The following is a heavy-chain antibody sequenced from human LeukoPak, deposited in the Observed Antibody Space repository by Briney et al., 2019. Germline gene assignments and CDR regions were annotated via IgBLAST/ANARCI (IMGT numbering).Heavy chain of an antibody. J-gene: IGHJ5*02. CDR3: ARGAGYSSGWYFPTVDWFDP. Sequence: GESLKISCKGSGYSFTSYWIGWVRQMPGKGLEWMGIIYPGDSDTRYSPSFQGQVTISADKSISTAYLQWSSLKASDTAMYYCARGAGYSSGWYFPTVDWFDPWGQGTLVTAYS. CDR1: GYSFTSYW. V-gene: IGHV5-51*01. CDR2: IYPGDSDT. D-gene: IGHD6-19*01.